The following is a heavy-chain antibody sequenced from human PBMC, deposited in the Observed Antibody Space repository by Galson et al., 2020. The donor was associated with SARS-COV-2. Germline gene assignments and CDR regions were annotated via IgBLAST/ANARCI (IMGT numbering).Heavy chain of an antibody. J-gene: IGHJ4*02. Sequence: ASETLSLTCTVYGGSIRSGCYYWNWIRQHPGKGLEWIGDIYDSGSTHYNPSLKSRVTISVDTSKNQFSLKLSSVTAADTAVYCCARDRGRLELWKTGGGLDHWGQGTLVNVSS. D-gene: IGHD3-16*01. CDR2: IYDSGST. V-gene: IGHV4-31*03. CDR1: GGSIRSGCYY. CDR3: ARDRGRLELWKTGGGLDH.